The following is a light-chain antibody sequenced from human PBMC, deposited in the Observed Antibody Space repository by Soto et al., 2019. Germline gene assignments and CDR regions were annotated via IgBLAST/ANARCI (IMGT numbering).Light chain of an antibody. J-gene: IGKJ1*01. CDR1: QSVSNAY. V-gene: IGKV3-20*01. CDR2: GAS. CDR3: QQYGNSPWT. Sequence: EIVLTQSPGTLSLSPGERATLSCRTSQSVSNAYLAWYQQKPGQALRLLIYGASSRATGIPDRFSGSGSGTDFTLTISRLEPEDFAVYYCQQYGNSPWTFGQGTKVEIK.